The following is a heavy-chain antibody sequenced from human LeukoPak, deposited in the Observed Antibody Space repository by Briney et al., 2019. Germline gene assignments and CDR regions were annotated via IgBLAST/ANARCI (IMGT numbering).Heavy chain of an antibody. J-gene: IGHJ3*02. CDR2: IDQSGGRN. D-gene: IGHD3-16*01. Sequence: GGSLRLSCAASGFTFSNYWMYWVRQAPGRGLEWVANIDQSGGRNNYVDSVKGRFTISRDNAKNSLFLEMSSLRADDTAVYFCARDVEGGTFDIWGQGTTVTVSS. CDR1: GFTFSNYW. V-gene: IGHV3-7*05. CDR3: ARDVEGGTFDI.